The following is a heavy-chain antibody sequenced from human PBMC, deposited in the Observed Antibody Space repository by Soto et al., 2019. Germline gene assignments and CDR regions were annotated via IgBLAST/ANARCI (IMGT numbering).Heavy chain of an antibody. V-gene: IGHV1-2*02. Sequence: QVQLVQSGAEVKKPGASVKVSCKASGYTFTGYYMHWVRQAPGQGLEWMGWINPNSGGTNYAQKLQGRVTMTTDTSTSTAYMDPRSLRSDDTAVYYCARRGPYSSSPLSNAFDIWGQGTMVTVSS. D-gene: IGHD6-6*01. CDR3: ARRGPYSSSPLSNAFDI. J-gene: IGHJ3*02. CDR2: INPNSGGT. CDR1: GYTFTGYY.